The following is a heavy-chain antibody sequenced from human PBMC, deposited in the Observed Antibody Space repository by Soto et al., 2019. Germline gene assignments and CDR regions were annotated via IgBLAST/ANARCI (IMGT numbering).Heavy chain of an antibody. D-gene: IGHD5-18*01. J-gene: IGHJ5*02. CDR1: GFTFSSYG. V-gene: IGHV3-30*03. CDR2: ISYDGSNK. CDR3: ARSKTLNTAMVS. Sequence: VGSLRLSCAASGFTFSSYGMHWVRQAPGKGLEWVAVISYDGSNKYYADSVKGRFTISRDNSKNTLYLQMNSLRAEDTAVYYCARSKTLNTAMVSWGQGTLVTVSS.